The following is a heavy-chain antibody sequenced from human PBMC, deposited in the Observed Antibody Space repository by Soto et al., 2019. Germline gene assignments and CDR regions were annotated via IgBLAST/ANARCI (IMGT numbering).Heavy chain of an antibody. D-gene: IGHD5-18*01. CDR1: GGSISSYY. Sequence: SETLSLTCTVSGGSISSYYWSWIRQPAGKGLEWIGRIYTSGSTNYNPSLKSRVTMSVDTSKNQFSLKLSSVTAADTAVYYCAATRARVDTARIDYYYGMDVWGQGTTVTVSS. CDR2: IYTSGST. CDR3: AATRARVDTARIDYYYGMDV. J-gene: IGHJ6*02. V-gene: IGHV4-4*07.